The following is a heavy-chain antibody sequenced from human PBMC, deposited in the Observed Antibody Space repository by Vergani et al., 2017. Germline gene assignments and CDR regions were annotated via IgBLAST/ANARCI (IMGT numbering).Heavy chain of an antibody. CDR1: GGSISSYY. Sequence: QVQLQESGPGLVKPSETLSLTCTVSGGSISSYYWSWIRQPPGKGLEWIGYIYYSGSTNYNPSLKSRVTISVDTSKSQFSLKLSSVTAADTAVYYCARGGTLRYFDWLLPVGWFDPWGQGTLVTVSS. CDR2: IYYSGST. CDR3: ARGGTLRYFDWLLPVGWFDP. D-gene: IGHD3-9*01. J-gene: IGHJ5*02. V-gene: IGHV4-59*01.